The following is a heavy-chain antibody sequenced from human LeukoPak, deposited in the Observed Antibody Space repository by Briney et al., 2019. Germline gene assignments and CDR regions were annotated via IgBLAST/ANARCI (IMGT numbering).Heavy chain of an antibody. Sequence: PVKVSCKTSGFTFSTSAVQWVRQARGQRLEWIGWIIVGSGATNYAQSLQGRFTITRDMSTNTAYMELSSLGSEDSAVYYCAAELYGVYTDCCTFHIWGQGTMVTVSS. CDR2: IIVGSGAT. D-gene: IGHD4-17*01. V-gene: IGHV1-58*01. CDR3: AAELYGVYTDCCTFHI. CDR1: GFTFSTSA. J-gene: IGHJ3*02.